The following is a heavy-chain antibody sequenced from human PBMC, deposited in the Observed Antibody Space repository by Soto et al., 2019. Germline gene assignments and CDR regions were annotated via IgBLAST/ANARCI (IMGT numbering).Heavy chain of an antibody. V-gene: IGHV3-53*01. CDR1: GLTVSNKY. D-gene: IGHD2-2*02. J-gene: IGHJ5*02. CDR3: HIYGS. Sequence: PGGSLRLSCAASGLTVSNKYMSWVRQAPGKGLEWVSVIDGDGTTKYADSVKGRFTISRDNSKNTLYLQVNSLRAEDTAMYYCHIYGSWGQGTLVTVSS. CDR2: IDGDGTT.